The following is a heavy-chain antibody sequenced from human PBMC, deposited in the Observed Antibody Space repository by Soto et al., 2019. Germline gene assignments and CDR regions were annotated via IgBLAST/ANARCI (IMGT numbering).Heavy chain of an antibody. Sequence: PSETLSLTCTVSGGSISSYYWSWIRQPAGKGLEWIGRIYTSGGTNYNPSLKSRVTMSVDTSKNQFSLKLSSVTAADTAVYYCARGLRGLRYFDWLFAFDYWGQGTLVTVSS. CDR2: IYTSGGT. CDR3: ARGLRGLRYFDWLFAFDY. V-gene: IGHV4-4*07. J-gene: IGHJ4*02. CDR1: GGSISSYY. D-gene: IGHD3-9*01.